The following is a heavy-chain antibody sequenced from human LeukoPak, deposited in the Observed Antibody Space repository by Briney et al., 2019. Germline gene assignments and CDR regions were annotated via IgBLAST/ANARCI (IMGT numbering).Heavy chain of an antibody. Sequence: ASVKVSCKVSGYTLTELSMHWVRQAPGKGLEWMGGFDPEDGETIYAQKFQGRVTMTEDTSTDTAYMELSSLRSEDTAVYYCATDLDYGGNPGYWGQGTLVTVSS. V-gene: IGHV1-24*01. CDR2: FDPEDGET. CDR1: GYTLTELS. J-gene: IGHJ4*02. CDR3: ATDLDYGGNPGY. D-gene: IGHD4-23*01.